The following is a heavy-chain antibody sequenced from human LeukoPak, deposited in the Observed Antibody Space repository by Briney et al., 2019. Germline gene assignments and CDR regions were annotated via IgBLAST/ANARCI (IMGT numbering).Heavy chain of an antibody. D-gene: IGHD6-6*01. V-gene: IGHV1-24*01. Sequence: ATVKVSCRVSGDTLNEISIHWVRQTTGKGLEWMGGLHPEDREVIYAQKFQGRVTMTEDSSTDTAYMDLRSLRSEDTAVYYCATAEQLVWGQGTLVTVSS. J-gene: IGHJ4*02. CDR3: ATAEQLV. CDR1: GDTLNEIS. CDR2: LHPEDREV.